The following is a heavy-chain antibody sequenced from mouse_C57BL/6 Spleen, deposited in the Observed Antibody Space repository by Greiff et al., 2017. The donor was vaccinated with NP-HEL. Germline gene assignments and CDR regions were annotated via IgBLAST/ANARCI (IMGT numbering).Heavy chain of an antibody. Sequence: EVMLVESGGGLVQPGGSLKLSCAASGIDFSRYWMSWVRRAPGKGLEWIGEINPDSSTINYAPSLKDKFIISRDNAKNTLYLQMSKVRSEDTALYYCARGGYSNYYYYAMDYWGQGTSVTVSS. J-gene: IGHJ4*01. V-gene: IGHV4-1*01. CDR3: ARGGYSNYYYYAMDY. D-gene: IGHD2-5*01. CDR1: GIDFSRYW. CDR2: INPDSSTI.